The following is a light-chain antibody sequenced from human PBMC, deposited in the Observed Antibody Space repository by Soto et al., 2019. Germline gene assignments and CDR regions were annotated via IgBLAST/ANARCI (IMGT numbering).Light chain of an antibody. V-gene: IGKV3-20*01. CDR3: QNYDWSLTWT. Sequence: DILLSQSPGTLSLSPGDTATLSCRASQPVSPSFLAWYQQKRGQAPRLLIYGASTRATGVSGRFSGSGSGTDFTLTISDLEPEDFAVYYCQNYDWSLTWTFGPGTKVEIK. CDR1: QPVSPSF. CDR2: GAS. J-gene: IGKJ1*01.